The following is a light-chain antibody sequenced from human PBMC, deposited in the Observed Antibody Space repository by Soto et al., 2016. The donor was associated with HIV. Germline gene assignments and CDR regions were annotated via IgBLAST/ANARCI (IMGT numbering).Light chain of an antibody. Sequence: SYELTQPPSVSVAPGKTARITCGGNNIGSKSVHWYQQKPGQAPVLVVYDDSDRPSGIPERFSGSNSGNTATLTINRVEAGDEADYYCQVRDGTSDHLYVFGTGTKVTVL. CDR2: DDS. CDR3: QVRDGTSDHLYV. V-gene: IGLV3-21*03. J-gene: IGLJ1*01. CDR1: NIGSKS.